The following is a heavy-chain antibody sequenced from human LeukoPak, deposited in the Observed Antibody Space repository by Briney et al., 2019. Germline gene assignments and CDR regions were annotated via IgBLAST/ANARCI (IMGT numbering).Heavy chain of an antibody. J-gene: IGHJ6*03. D-gene: IGHD5-18*01. V-gene: IGHV1-2*02. CDR3: ARGIQLWLHTVYYYYYMDV. CDR1: GYTFTGYY. Sequence: ASVKVSCKASGYTFTGYYTHWVRQAPGQGLEWMGWINPNSGGTNYAQKFQGRVTMTRDTSISTAYMELSRLRSDDTAVYYCARGIQLWLHTVYYYYYMDVWGKGTTVTVSS. CDR2: INPNSGGT.